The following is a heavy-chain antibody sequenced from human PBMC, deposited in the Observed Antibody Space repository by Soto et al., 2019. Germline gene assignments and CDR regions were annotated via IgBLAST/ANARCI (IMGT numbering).Heavy chain of an antibody. CDR3: ASPLKKYSSSYRFDY. Sequence: SVKVSCKASGGTFSSYAISWVRQAPGQGLEWMGGIIPIFGTANYAQKFQGRVTITADESTSTAYMELSSLRSEDTAVYYCASPLKKYSSSYRFDYWGQGTLVTVSS. J-gene: IGHJ4*02. CDR1: GGTFSSYA. D-gene: IGHD6-6*01. CDR2: IIPIFGTA. V-gene: IGHV1-69*13.